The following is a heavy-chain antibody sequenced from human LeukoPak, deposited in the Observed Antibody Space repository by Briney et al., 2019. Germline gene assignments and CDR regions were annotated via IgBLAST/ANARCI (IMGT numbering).Heavy chain of an antibody. Sequence: AASVKVSCKASGGTFSSYAISWVRQAPGQGLEWMGWIIPIFGTANYAQKFQGRVTITTDESTSTAYMELSSLRSEDTAVYYCARDHSMVVTSGSSYFDYCGQATLVTVSS. CDR1: GGTFSSYA. CDR2: IIPIFGTA. CDR3: ARDHSMVVTSGSSYFDY. V-gene: IGHV1-69*05. J-gene: IGHJ4*02. D-gene: IGHD4-23*01.